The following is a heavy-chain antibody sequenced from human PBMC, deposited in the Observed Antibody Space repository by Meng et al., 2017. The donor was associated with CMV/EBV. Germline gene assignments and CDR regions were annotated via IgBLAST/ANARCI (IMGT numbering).Heavy chain of an antibody. Sequence: EVRLLDSGGGLVRPWRSVSSSCRASGFTFSNFWVSWVRRSPGKGLGWVANIGKDGRDIYYVDSVKGRFTISRDNAKNSLYLQMNSLRVDDTAVYYCARDPDWHQFDYWGQGTLVTVPS. J-gene: IGHJ4*02. CDR3: ARDPDWHQFDY. CDR1: GFTFSNFW. CDR2: IGKDGRDI. V-gene: IGHV3-7*04. D-gene: IGHD3-9*01.